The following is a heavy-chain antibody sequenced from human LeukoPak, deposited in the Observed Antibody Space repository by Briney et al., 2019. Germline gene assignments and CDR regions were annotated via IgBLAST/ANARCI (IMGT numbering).Heavy chain of an antibody. CDR2: IYTSGST. D-gene: IGHD6-13*01. Sequence: SETLSLTCTVSGGSISGGTYYWSWIRQPAGKGLEWIGRIYTSGSTNYNPSLKSRVSISIDTSKNQFSLKLSSVTAADTAVYYCARYTGIAAAGQGYFDYWGQGTLVTVSS. CDR3: ARYTGIAAAGQGYFDY. CDR1: GGSISGGTYY. V-gene: IGHV4-61*02. J-gene: IGHJ4*02.